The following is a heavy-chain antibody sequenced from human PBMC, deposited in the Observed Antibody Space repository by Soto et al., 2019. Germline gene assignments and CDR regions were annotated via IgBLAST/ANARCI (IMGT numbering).Heavy chain of an antibody. V-gene: IGHV4-59*01. CDR1: GGSLSSYH. Sequence: SETLSLTFSISGGSLSSYHWSWIRQPPGKGLEWIGYIFYSGSTTYNPSLKSRFTISLDTSKNQFSLKVSSVTDADTAVYYCARDLFGDGYNLRYWGQGTQVTVSS. CDR3: ARDLFGDGYNLRY. J-gene: IGHJ4*02. D-gene: IGHD5-12*01. CDR2: IFYSGST.